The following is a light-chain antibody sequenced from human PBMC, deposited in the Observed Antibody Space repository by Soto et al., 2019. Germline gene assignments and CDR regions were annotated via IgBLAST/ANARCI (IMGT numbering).Light chain of an antibody. CDR2: EDS. Sequence: QSALTQPASVSGSPGQSITISCTGTSGDIGSYDLVSWYQHHPGKAPKLMIYEDSERPSGVSNRFSGSKSGNTASLTISGLQAEDEADYYCCSYAGSSAFYVFGTGTKVTVL. CDR1: SGDIGSYDL. CDR3: CSYAGSSAFYV. J-gene: IGLJ1*01. V-gene: IGLV2-23*01.